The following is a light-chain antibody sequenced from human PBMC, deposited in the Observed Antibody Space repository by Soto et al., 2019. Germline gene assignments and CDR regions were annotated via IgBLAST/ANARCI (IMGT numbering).Light chain of an antibody. CDR2: ANN. Sequence: QSVLTQPPSVSGAPGPRVTISCSGSSSNIGAGYDVHWYQQLPGTSPKLLISANNIRPSGVPDRFSGSKSGTSASLAITGLQAEDEADYYCQSYDSSLSGSGVFCGGTKVTVL. V-gene: IGLV1-40*01. CDR3: QSYDSSLSGSGV. CDR1: SSNIGAGYD. J-gene: IGLJ3*02.